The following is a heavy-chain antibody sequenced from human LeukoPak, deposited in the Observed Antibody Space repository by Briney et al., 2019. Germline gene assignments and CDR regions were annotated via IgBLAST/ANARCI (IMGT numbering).Heavy chain of an antibody. J-gene: IGHJ5*02. Sequence: ASVTVSFKASGYTFTGYYMHWVRQAPGQGLEWMGWINPNSGGTNYAQRFQGRVTMTRDTSIGTAYMELSRLRSDDTAVYYCARDAVAVNNWFDPWGQGTLVTVSS. CDR1: GYTFTGYY. CDR2: INPNSGGT. D-gene: IGHD6-19*01. CDR3: ARDAVAVNNWFDP. V-gene: IGHV1-2*02.